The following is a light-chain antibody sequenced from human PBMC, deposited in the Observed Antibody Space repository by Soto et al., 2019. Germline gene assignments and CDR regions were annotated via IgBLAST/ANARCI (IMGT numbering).Light chain of an antibody. J-gene: IGKJ1*01. V-gene: IGKV1-39*01. CDR3: QQSYRTPPWT. CDR2: AAS. Sequence: DIQMTQSPSSLSASVGDRVTITCRASQSISSYLNWYQQKPGKAPQLLIYAASSLQSGVPSRFSGSGSGTDFTLTISSLQPEDFATYYCQQSYRTPPWTFGQGTKVEIK. CDR1: QSISSY.